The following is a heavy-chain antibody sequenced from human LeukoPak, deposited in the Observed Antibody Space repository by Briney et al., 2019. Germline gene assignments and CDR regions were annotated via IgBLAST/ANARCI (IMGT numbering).Heavy chain of an antibody. D-gene: IGHD1-26*01. CDR3: AKVTTSGSDQTDY. V-gene: IGHV3-30*04. CDR1: GFTFSSYA. J-gene: IGHJ4*02. CDR2: ISYDGSNK. Sequence: GGSLRLSCAASGFTFSSYAMHWVRQAPGKGLEWVAVISYDGSNKYYADSVKGRFTISRDNSKNTLYLQMNSLRAEDTAVYYCAKVTTSGSDQTDYWGQGTLVTVSS.